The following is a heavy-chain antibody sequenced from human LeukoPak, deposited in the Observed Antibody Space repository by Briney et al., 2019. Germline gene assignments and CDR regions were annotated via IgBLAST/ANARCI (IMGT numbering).Heavy chain of an antibody. D-gene: IGHD3-10*01. V-gene: IGHV1-18*01. CDR3: ARSMVRGVMSAY. CDR1: GYTFTSYG. J-gene: IGHJ4*02. CDR2: ISAYNGNT. Sequence: APVKVSCKASGYTFTSYGISWVRQAPGQGLEWMGWISAYNGNTNYAQKLQGRVTMTTDTSTSTAYMELRSLRSEDTAVYYCARSMVRGVMSAYWGQGTLVTVSS.